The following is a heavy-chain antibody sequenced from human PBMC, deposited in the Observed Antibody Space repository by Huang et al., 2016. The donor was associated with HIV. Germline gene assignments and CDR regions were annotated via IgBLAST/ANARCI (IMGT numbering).Heavy chain of an antibody. Sequence: QVQLEQWGAGLLKASETLSLTCAVYGGSFSGYYWKWLRQPPGKGLGWVGEINHSGNTNYNPSLKSRVNMSVDTSKSQFSLYLTSLSAADTGTYFCARRYNSRRDYWGRGTLVTVHS. CDR2: INHSGNT. D-gene: IGHD3-22*01. CDR3: ARRYNSRRDY. J-gene: IGHJ4*02. V-gene: IGHV4-34*02. CDR1: GGSFSGYY.